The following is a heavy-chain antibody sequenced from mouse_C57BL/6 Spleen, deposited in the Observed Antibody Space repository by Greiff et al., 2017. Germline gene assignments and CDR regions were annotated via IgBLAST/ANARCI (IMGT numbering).Heavy chain of an antibody. CDR2: ISSGSSTI. CDR1: GFTFSDYG. V-gene: IGHV5-17*01. CDR3: APSLRRDCYFDV. J-gene: IGHJ1*03. Sequence: EVMLVESGGGLVKPGGSLKLSCAASGFTFSDYGMHWVRQAPEKGLEWVAYISSGSSTIYYADTVKGRFTISRDNATNTLFLQMTSLRSEDTAMYYCAPSLRRDCYFDVWGTGTTVTVAS. D-gene: IGHD6-2*01.